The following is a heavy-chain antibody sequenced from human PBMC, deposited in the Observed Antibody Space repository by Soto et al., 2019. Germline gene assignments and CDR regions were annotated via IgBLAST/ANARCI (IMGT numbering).Heavy chain of an antibody. CDR3: ARGSPRGSSSSNFDY. CDR1: GASISSYY. Sequence: PSETLSLTCTVSGASISSYYWSWIRQPPGKGLEWIGYIFYTGSTNYNPSLKSRVTISIDTSKNQFSLKLNSVTAADTAVYYCARGSPRGSSSSNFDYWGQGTLVTVSS. J-gene: IGHJ4*02. D-gene: IGHD6-6*01. V-gene: IGHV4-59*12. CDR2: IFYTGST.